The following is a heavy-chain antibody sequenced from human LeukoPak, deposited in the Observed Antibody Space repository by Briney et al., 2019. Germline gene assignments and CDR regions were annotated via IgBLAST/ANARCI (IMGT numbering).Heavy chain of an antibody. CDR2: ILPSGDKT. J-gene: IGHJ4*02. D-gene: IGHD1-7*01. CDR1: GFTFSTHG. V-gene: IGHV3-23*01. Sequence: GGSLRLSCAASGFTFSTHGMSWVRQAPGKGLEWVAAILPSGDKTYYADSVKGRFTISRDNSKTTLYLQMNSLRAEDTAVYFCAKRGMSGTKEFDYWGQESLVTVSS. CDR3: AKRGMSGTKEFDY.